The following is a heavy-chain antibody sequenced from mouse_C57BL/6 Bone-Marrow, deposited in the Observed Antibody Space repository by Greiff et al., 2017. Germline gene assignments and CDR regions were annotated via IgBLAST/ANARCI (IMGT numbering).Heavy chain of an antibody. V-gene: IGHV5-9-1*02. CDR3: TRDLAKWYFDV. D-gene: IGHD1-3*01. J-gene: IGHJ1*03. CDR1: GFTFSSYA. Sequence: DVMLVESGEGLVKPGGSLKLSCAASGFTFSSYAMSWVRQTPEKRLEWVAYISSGGDYIYYADTVKGRFTISRDNARNTLYLQMSSLKSEDTAMYYCTRDLAKWYFDVWGTGTTVTVSS. CDR2: ISSGGDYI.